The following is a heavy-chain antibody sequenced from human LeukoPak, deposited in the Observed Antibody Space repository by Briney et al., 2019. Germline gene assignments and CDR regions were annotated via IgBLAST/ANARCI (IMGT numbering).Heavy chain of an antibody. D-gene: IGHD6-13*01. Sequence: PSETLSLTCTVSGGPISSSSYYWGWIRQPPGKGLEWIGSIYYSGSTYYNPSLKSRVTISVDTSKNQFSLKLSSVTAADTAVYYCARTYSSSWFVGYWGQGTLVTVSS. CDR2: IYYSGST. V-gene: IGHV4-39*01. J-gene: IGHJ4*02. CDR1: GGPISSSSYY. CDR3: ARTYSSSWFVGY.